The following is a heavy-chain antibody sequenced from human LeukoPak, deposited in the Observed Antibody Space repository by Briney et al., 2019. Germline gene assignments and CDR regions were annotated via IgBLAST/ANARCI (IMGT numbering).Heavy chain of an antibody. Sequence: ASVKVSCTASGYTFTNYYMHWVRQAPGQGLEWMGIINPSGGSTTYAQKFQGRVTMTRDTSISTAYMELSRLRSDDTAVYYCARAGTMVRGVTPYYYYYMDVWGKGTTVTISS. D-gene: IGHD3-10*01. CDR2: INPSGGST. J-gene: IGHJ6*03. CDR3: ARAGTMVRGVTPYYYYYMDV. CDR1: GYTFTNYY. V-gene: IGHV1-46*01.